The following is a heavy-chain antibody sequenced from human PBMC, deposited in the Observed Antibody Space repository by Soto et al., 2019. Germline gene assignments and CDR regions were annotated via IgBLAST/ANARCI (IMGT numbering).Heavy chain of an antibody. V-gene: IGHV3-7*02. CDR2: IKQDGSDT. CDR1: GFTLRNSR. J-gene: IGHJ4*02. D-gene: IGHD1-1*01. Sequence: GGSLRLSCAASGFTLRNSRMSWVRQAPGKGLEWVANIKQDGSDTYYVDSVKGRFTISRDNAKNSLYLQMNSLRAEDTAVYYCASPRLSSDGTTPIDYWGQGTLVTVSS. CDR3: ASPRLSSDGTTPIDY.